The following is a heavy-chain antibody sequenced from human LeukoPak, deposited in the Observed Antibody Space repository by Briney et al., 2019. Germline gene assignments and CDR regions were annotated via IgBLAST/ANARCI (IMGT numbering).Heavy chain of an antibody. CDR3: ARGKNSSGYPYYFDY. Sequence: SSETLSLTCAVSGGSISSGGYSWSWIRQPPGKGLEWIGYIYHSGSTYYNPSLKSRVTISVDTSKNQFSLKLSSVTAADTAVYYCARGKNSSGYPYYFDYWGQGTLVTVSS. J-gene: IGHJ4*02. V-gene: IGHV4-30-2*05. CDR1: GGSISSGGYS. CDR2: IYHSGST. D-gene: IGHD3-22*01.